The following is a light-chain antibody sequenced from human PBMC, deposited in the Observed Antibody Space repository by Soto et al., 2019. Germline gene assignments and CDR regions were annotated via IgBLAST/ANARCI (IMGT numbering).Light chain of an antibody. CDR3: QSYDSSLSGYV. CDR1: SSNIVAGYD. CDR2: GNT. V-gene: IGLV1-40*01. J-gene: IGLJ1*01. Sequence: SVLTQPPSVSGAPGQRVTISCTGSSSNIVAGYDVQWYQQLPGTTPKLLIYGNTNRPSGVPDRFSGSKSGTSASLAITGLQAEDEADYYCQSYDSSLSGYVFGTGTKVTVL.